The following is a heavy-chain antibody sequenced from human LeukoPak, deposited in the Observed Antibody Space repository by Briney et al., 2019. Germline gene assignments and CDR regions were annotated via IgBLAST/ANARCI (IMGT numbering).Heavy chain of an antibody. CDR2: ISYDGSNK. V-gene: IGHV3-30*03. D-gene: IGHD3-10*01. CDR1: GFTFSSYG. J-gene: IGHJ4*02. CDR3: ARDETIYYGSGSYFDY. Sequence: GRSLRLSCAASGFTFSSYGMHWVRQAPGKGLEWVAVISYDGSNKYYADSVKGRFTISRDNSKNTLYLQMNSLRAEDTAVYYCARDETIYYGSGSYFDYWGQGILVTVSS.